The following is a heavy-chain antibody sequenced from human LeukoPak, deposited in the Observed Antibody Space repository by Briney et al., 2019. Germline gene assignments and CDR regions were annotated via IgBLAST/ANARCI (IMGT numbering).Heavy chain of an antibody. V-gene: IGHV3-48*02. J-gene: IGHJ3*02. CDR1: GFTFSAYS. Sequence: GGSLRLSCAASGFTFSAYSMNWVRQAPGKGLEWVSYITSSSSTIYYADSVRGRFTISRDNAKNSLYLQMNSLRDEDTAVYYCARVDWMIGAFDIWGQGTMVTVSS. D-gene: IGHD3-22*01. CDR2: ITSSSSTI. CDR3: ARVDWMIGAFDI.